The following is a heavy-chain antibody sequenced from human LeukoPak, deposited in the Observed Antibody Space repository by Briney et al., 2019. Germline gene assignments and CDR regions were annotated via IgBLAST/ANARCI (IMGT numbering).Heavy chain of an antibody. J-gene: IGHJ2*01. CDR3: ARATSWDWYFDL. Sequence: PSETLSLTCAVYGGSFSGYYWSWIRQPPGKGLEWIGYIYYSGSTNYNPSLKSRVTISVDTSKNQFSLKLSSVTAADTAVYYCARATSWDWYFDLWGRGTLVTVSS. CDR2: IYYSGST. CDR1: GGSFSGYY. D-gene: IGHD2-2*01. V-gene: IGHV4-59*01.